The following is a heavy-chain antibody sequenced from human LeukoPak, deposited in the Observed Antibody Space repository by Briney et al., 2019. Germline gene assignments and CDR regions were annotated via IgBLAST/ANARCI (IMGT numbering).Heavy chain of an antibody. J-gene: IGHJ6*03. CDR2: INPNSGGT. CDR1: GYTFTGYY. Sequence: GASVKVSCKASGYTFTGYYMHWVRQAPGQGLEWMGWINPNSGGTNYAQKFQGRVTMTRDTSISTAYMELSRLRSDDTAVYYCARDKEYSSSSEALPHYYYYMDVWGKGTTVTVSS. CDR3: ARDKEYSSSSEALPHYYYYMDV. D-gene: IGHD6-6*01. V-gene: IGHV1-2*02.